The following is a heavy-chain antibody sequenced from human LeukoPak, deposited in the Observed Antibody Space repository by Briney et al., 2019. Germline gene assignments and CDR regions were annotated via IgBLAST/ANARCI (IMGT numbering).Heavy chain of an antibody. V-gene: IGHV4-34*01. CDR1: GGSFSGYY. CDR2: INHSGST. CDR3: ASIGRYSSSGFDY. J-gene: IGHJ4*02. D-gene: IGHD6-19*01. Sequence: SETLSLTCAVYGGSFSGYYWSWIRQPPGKGLEWIGGINHSGSTNYNPSLKSRVTISVDTSKNQFSLKLSSVTAADTAVYYCASIGRYSSSGFDYWGQGTLVTVSS.